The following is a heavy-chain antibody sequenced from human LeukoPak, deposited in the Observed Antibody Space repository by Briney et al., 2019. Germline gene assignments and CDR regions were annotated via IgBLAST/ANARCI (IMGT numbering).Heavy chain of an antibody. CDR3: AYGSGSYYNAGRYAFDI. D-gene: IGHD3-10*01. Sequence: ASVKVSCKASGYTFTGYYMHWVRQAPGQGLEWMGWINPNSGGTNYAQKLQGRVTMTTDTSTSTAYMELRSLRSDDTAVYYCAYGSGSYYNAGRYAFDIWGQGTMVTVSS. V-gene: IGHV1-2*02. CDR1: GYTFTGYY. CDR2: INPNSGGT. J-gene: IGHJ3*02.